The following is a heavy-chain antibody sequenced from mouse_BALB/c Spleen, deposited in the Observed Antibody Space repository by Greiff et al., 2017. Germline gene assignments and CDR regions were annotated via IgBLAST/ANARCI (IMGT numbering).Heavy chain of an antibody. CDR3: ARSNYGNYLYYFDY. V-gene: IGHV1-77*01. Sequence: VQRVESGAELARPGASVKLSCKASGYTFTDYYINWVKQRTGQGLEWIGDIYPGCGNTYYNEKFKGKATLTADKSSSTAYMQLNSLTSEDSAVYFCARSNYGNYLYYFDYWGQGTTLTVSS. D-gene: IGHD2-1*01. CDR2: IYPGCGNT. J-gene: IGHJ2*01. CDR1: GYTFTDYY.